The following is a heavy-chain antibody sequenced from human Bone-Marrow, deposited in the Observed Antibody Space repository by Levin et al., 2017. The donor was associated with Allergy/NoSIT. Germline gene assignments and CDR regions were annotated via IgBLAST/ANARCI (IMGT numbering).Heavy chain of an antibody. CDR2: VHYSGST. CDR3: ARDTGRSLVSWYDP. V-gene: IGHV4-59*01. D-gene: IGHD1-14*01. Sequence: SETLSLTCTVSGDSIRDFYWSWIRQPPGKGLEWIGYVHYSGSTKYNPSLKSRVTISVEMSKNQFSLKVTSVTAADTAVYFCARDTGRSLVSWYDPWGQGTLVTVSS. J-gene: IGHJ5*02. CDR1: GDSIRDFY.